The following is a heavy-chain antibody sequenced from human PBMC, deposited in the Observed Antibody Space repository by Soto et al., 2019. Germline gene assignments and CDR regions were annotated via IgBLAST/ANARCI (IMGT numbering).Heavy chain of an antibody. Sequence: QVQLQESGPGLLKPSETLSLTCSVSGGSISNDYWSWVRQPPGKGLEWIGYIYNSGSTNYNPSLKSRLTMSVDTSRTQFSLKLSSVTAADTAVYYCARALPLVRGVISYYFDYWGQGTLVTVSS. CDR1: GGSISNDY. D-gene: IGHD3-10*01. J-gene: IGHJ4*02. CDR2: IYNSGST. CDR3: ARALPLVRGVISYYFDY. V-gene: IGHV4-59*01.